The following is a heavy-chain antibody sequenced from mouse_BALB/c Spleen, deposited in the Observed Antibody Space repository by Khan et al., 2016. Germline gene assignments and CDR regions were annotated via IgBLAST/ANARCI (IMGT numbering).Heavy chain of an antibody. D-gene: IGHD1-1*01. CDR1: GYTFTSYN. CDR2: IYPGNGDT. V-gene: IGHV1-12*01. J-gene: IGHJ3*01. Sequence: QVQLQQPGAELVKPGASVKMSCKTSGYTFTSYNMHWVKQTPGQGLEWIGAIYPGNGDTSYNQKFKGKATLTADTSSSTAYMQLSSLTSEDSAVYYCARASCYCGSSFSRFVHWGQGTLVTVSA. CDR3: ARASCYCGSSFSRFVH.